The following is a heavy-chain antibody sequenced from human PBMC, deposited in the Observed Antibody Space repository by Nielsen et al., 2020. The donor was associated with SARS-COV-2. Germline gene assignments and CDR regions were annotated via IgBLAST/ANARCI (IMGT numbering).Heavy chain of an antibody. V-gene: IGHV3-74*03. CDR2: INPDESKT. CDR3: ARLWDDGYYFDTGPYGY. CDR1: GFIFSNYR. D-gene: IGHD3-22*01. J-gene: IGHJ4*02. Sequence: GESLKISCAASGFIFSNYRMHWVRQAPGKGLVWVSHINPDESKTTYADSVKGRFTISRDNAKNTLYLQMNGLRAEDTAVYYCARLWDDGYYFDTGPYGYWGQGTLVTVSS.